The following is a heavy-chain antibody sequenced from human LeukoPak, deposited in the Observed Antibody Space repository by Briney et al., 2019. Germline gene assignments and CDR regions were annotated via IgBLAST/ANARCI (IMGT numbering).Heavy chain of an antibody. V-gene: IGHV3-30*02. D-gene: IGHD6-13*01. CDR1: RFTFSSYG. CDR2: IRYDGSNK. CDR3: AKTKHQRFLYSSTRRELDY. Sequence: PGGSLRLSCAASRFTFSSYGMHWVRQAPGKGLEWVAFIRYDGSNKYYADSVKGRFTISRDNSKNTLYLQMNSLRAEDTAVYYCAKTKHQRFLYSSTRRELDYWGQGTLVTVSS. J-gene: IGHJ4*02.